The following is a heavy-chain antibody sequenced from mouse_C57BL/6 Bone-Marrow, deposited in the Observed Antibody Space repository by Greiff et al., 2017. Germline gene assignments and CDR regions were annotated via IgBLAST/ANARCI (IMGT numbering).Heavy chain of an antibody. CDR1: GYTFTDYY. V-gene: IGHV1-76*01. D-gene: IGHD1-1*01. Sequence: VQLQQSGAELVRPGASVKLSCKASGYTFTDYYINWVKQRPGQGLEWIARIYPGSGNTYYNEKFKGKATLTAEKSSSTAYMQLSSLTSEDSAVYFCAIPFITTVVEGFAYGGQGTLVTVSA. CDR2: IYPGSGNT. CDR3: AIPFITTVVEGFAY. J-gene: IGHJ3*01.